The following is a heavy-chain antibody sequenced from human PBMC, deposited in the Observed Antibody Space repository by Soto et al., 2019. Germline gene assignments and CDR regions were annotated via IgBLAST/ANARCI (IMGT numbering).Heavy chain of an antibody. CDR3: ARHLTTKLELRSRPSQNWFDP. J-gene: IGHJ5*02. Sequence: QLQLQESGPGLVKPSETLSLTCTVSGGSISSSSYYWGWIRQPPGKGLEWIGSIYYSGSTYYNPSLKSRVTISVDTSKNQFSLKLSSVTAADTTVYYCARHLTTKLELRSRPSQNWFDPWGQGTLVTVSS. V-gene: IGHV4-39*01. D-gene: IGHD1-7*01. CDR1: GGSISSSSYY. CDR2: IYYSGST.